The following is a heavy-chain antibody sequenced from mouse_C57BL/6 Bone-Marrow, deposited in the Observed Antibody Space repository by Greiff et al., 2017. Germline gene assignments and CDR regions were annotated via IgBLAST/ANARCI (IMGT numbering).Heavy chain of an antibody. J-gene: IGHJ1*03. CDR2: INSDGGST. CDR3: ARRMITTGYWYFDV. V-gene: IGHV5-2*01. CDR1: EYEFPSHD. D-gene: IGHD2-4*01. Sequence: VQLQQSGGGLVQPGESLKLSCESNEYEFPSHDMSWVRKTPEKRLELVAAINSDGGSTYYPDTMERRFISSRDNAKKTLYLQMSSLRSEDTALYYCARRMITTGYWYFDVWGTGTTVTVSS.